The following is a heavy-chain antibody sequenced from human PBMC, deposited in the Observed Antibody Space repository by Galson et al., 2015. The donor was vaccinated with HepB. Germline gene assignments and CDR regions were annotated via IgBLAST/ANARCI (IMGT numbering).Heavy chain of an antibody. CDR2: ISYGSRNK. CDR3: ASHIY. V-gene: IGHV3-30*04. CDR1: GFTFSTYT. J-gene: IGHJ4*02. Sequence: SLRLSCAASGFTFSTYTMRWVRQAPGKGLEWVATISYGSRNKDYADSVKGRFTISRDNSKNTPYLQMNSLRADDTAVYYCASHIYWGQGVLVTVSS.